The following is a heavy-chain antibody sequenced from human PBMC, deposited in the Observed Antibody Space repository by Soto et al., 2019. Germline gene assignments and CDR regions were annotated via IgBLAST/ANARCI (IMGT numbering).Heavy chain of an antibody. CDR3: SRRFRSGYYYYFAY. V-gene: IGHV4-59*01. CDR2: IYYIFST. D-gene: IGHD3-22*01. CDR1: GGSISNYY. Sequence: PSETLSLTCTVSGGSISNYYWNWIRQSPVNGLEFIGYIYYIFSTYYNPSLKSRFTISLYTSKNHFSLKLISFTAAYTSVYYCSRRFRSGYYYYFAYWGQGTLVIVSS. J-gene: IGHJ4*02.